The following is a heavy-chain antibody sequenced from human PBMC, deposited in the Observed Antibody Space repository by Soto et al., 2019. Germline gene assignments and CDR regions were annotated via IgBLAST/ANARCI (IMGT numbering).Heavy chain of an antibody. CDR1: GDSVSSYSST. V-gene: IGHV6-1*01. CDR3: ARRIVATETFDY. J-gene: IGHJ4*02. Sequence: SQTLSLTCAISGDSVSSYSSTWNWIRQSPSRGLEWLGRTYYRSKWYYDYAVSVKSRITINPDTSNNQFSLTVTSVTAADTAVYYCARRIVATETFDYWGQGTLVTVSS. CDR2: TYYRSKWYY. D-gene: IGHD5-12*01.